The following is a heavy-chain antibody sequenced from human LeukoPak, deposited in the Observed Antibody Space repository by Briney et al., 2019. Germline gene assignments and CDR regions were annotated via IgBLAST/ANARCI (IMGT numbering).Heavy chain of an antibody. CDR3: ARDRSGYDAYGMDV. D-gene: IGHD5-12*01. CDR2: IYSGGST. J-gene: IGHJ6*02. Sequence: PGGSLRLSCAASGFTFSSYAMSWVRQAPGKGLEWVSVIYSGGSTYYADSVKGRFTISRDNSKNTLYLQMNSLRAEDTAVYYCARDRSGYDAYGMDVWGQGTTVTVSS. V-gene: IGHV3-53*01. CDR1: GFTFSSYA.